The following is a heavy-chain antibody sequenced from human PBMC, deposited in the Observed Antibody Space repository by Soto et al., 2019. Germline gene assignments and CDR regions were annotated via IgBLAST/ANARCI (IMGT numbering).Heavy chain of an antibody. CDR3: ERADSSSGFDY. CDR1: GYSISSGYY. V-gene: IGHV4-38-2*01. CDR2: IYHSGST. Sequence: SETLSLTCAVSGYSISSGYYWGWIRQPPGKGLEWIGSIYHSGSTYYNPSLKSRVTISVDTSKNQFSLRLTSVTAADTAVYYCERADSSSGFDYWGQGTLVTVSS. D-gene: IGHD6-6*01. J-gene: IGHJ4*02.